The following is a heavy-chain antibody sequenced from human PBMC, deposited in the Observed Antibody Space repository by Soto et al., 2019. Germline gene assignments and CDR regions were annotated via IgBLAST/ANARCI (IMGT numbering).Heavy chain of an antibody. CDR2: IKSKTDGGTT. CDR1: GFTFSNAW. V-gene: IGHV3-15*01. D-gene: IGHD6-13*01. J-gene: IGHJ4*02. CDR3: AKGTISSSWYFDY. Sequence: GGSLRLSCAASGFTFSNAWMSWVRQAPGKGLEWVGRIKSKTDGGTTDYAAPVKGRFTISRDDSKNTLYLQMNSLRAEDTAVYYCAKGTISSSWYFDYWGQGTLVTVSS.